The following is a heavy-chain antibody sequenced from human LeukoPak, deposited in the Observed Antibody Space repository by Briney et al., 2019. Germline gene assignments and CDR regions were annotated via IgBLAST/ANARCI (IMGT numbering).Heavy chain of an antibody. D-gene: IGHD5-12*01. CDR1: GGSFSGYY. Sequence: PSETLSLTCAVYGGSFSGYYWSWIRQPPGKGLEWIGYIYYSGSTNYNPSLKSRVTISVDTSKNQFSLKLSSVTAADTAVYYCARDWLEGFCWDWGQGTLVTVSS. CDR2: IYYSGST. CDR3: ARDWLEGFCWD. J-gene: IGHJ4*02. V-gene: IGHV4-59*12.